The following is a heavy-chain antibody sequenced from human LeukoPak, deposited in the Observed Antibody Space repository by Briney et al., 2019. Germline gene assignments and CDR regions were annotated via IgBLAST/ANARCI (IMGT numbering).Heavy chain of an antibody. J-gene: IGHJ5*02. V-gene: IGHV4-34*01. D-gene: IGHD2-2*01. CDR3: ARGGTLLGYCSSTSCWFSWFDP. CDR1: GGSFGGYY. CDR2: INHSGST. Sequence: PSETLSLTCAVYGGSFGGYYWSWIRQPPGKGLEWIGEINHSGSTNYNPSLKSRVTISVDTSKNQFSLKLSSVTAADTAVYYCARGGTLLGYCSSTSCWFSWFDPWGQGTLVTVSS.